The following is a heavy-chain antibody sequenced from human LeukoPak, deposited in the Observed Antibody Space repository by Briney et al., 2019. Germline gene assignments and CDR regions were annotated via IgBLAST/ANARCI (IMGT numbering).Heavy chain of an antibody. Sequence: GGSLRLSCAASGFTFSSYSMNWVRQAPGKGLEWVSSISSSSSYIYYADSVKGRFTISRDNAKNSLYLQMNSLRAEDTAVYYCARAGYYDSSGYTRGYWGQGTLVTVSS. J-gene: IGHJ4*02. CDR1: GFTFSSYS. D-gene: IGHD3-22*01. CDR2: ISSSSSYI. V-gene: IGHV3-21*01. CDR3: ARAGYYDSSGYTRGY.